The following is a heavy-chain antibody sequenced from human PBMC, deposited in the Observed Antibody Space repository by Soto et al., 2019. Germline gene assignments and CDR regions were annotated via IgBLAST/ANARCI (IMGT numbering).Heavy chain of an antibody. V-gene: IGHV3-33*08. J-gene: IGHJ5*02. D-gene: IGHD2-2*01. CDR2: VWHDGNNE. CDR1: GFSFSNYG. CDR3: VRDQCRTTRCYPKYFDP. Sequence: QVQLVESGGGVVQPGRSLRLSCTGTGFSFSNYGIHWVRQAPGKGLEWVGFVWHDGNNEYYADSLKGRITISRDNSNNTVSLLISSLRAEDSAVYYCVRDQCRTTRCYPKYFDPWGQGTLVTVSS.